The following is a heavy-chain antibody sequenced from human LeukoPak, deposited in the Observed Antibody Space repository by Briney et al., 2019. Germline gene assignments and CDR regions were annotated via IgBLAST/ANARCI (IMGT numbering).Heavy chain of an antibody. CDR1: GFTFSSYA. D-gene: IGHD6-13*01. CDR2: ISGSGGST. CDR3: AKSSSSWYAFDY. Sequence: GGSLRLSCAASGFTFSSYAMSWVRQAPGKGLEWVSAISGSGGSTYYADSVKGRFPISRDNSKNTLYLQMNSLRAEDTAVYYCAKSSSSWYAFDYWGQGTLVTVSS. J-gene: IGHJ4*02. V-gene: IGHV3-23*01.